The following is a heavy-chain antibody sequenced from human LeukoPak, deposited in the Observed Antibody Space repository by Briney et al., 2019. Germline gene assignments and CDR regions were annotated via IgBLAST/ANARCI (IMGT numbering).Heavy chain of an antibody. J-gene: IGHJ4*02. CDR1: GGSISSSSYY. D-gene: IGHD6-19*01. CDR3: VGYSSGWFDY. V-gene: IGHV4-39*01. CDR2: IYYSGST. Sequence: SETLSLTCTVSGGSISSSSYYWGWIRQPPGKGLEWIGSIYYSGSTYYNPSLKSRVTISVDTSKNKFSLKLSSVTAADTAVYYCVGYSSGWFDYWGEGTLVTVSS.